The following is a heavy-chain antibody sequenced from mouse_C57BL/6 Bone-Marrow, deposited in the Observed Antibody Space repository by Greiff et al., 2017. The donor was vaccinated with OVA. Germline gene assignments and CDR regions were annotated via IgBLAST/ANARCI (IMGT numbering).Heavy chain of an antibody. V-gene: IGHV1-15*01. CDR2: LDPETGGT. CDR1: GYTFTDYE. J-gene: IGHJ2*01. CDR3: TRPLTGRKDY. D-gene: IGHD4-1*01. Sequence: QVQLQQSGAELVRPGASVTLSCKASGYTFTDYEMHWVKQTPVHGLEWIGALDPETGGTAYKQKFKGKAILTADKSSSTAYMELRSLTSEDSAVYYCTRPLTGRKDYWGQGTTLTVSS.